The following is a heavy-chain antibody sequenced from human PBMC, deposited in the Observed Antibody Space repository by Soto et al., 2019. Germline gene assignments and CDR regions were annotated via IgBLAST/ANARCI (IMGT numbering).Heavy chain of an antibody. CDR1: GGSISSSSYY. Sequence: SETLSLTCTVSGGSISSSSYYWGWIRQPPGKGLEWIGSIYYSGSTYYNPSLKSRVTISVDTSKNQFSLELSSVTAADTAVYYCAILLNYDILTGHDDYWGQGTLVTVSS. V-gene: IGHV4-39*01. CDR3: AILLNYDILTGHDDY. CDR2: IYYSGST. J-gene: IGHJ4*02. D-gene: IGHD3-9*01.